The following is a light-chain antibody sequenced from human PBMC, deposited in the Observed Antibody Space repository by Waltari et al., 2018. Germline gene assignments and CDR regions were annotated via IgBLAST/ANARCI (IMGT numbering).Light chain of an antibody. J-gene: IGKJ1*01. CDR1: QSVSSY. CDR2: DAS. V-gene: IGKV3-11*01. CDR3: QQRSNWPPT. Sequence: EIVLTQSPATLSLSPGERATLSSRASQSVSSYLAWYQQKPGQAPRLLIYDASNRATCIPARFIGSGSGTDFTLTISSLEPEDFAVYYCQQRSNWPPTFGQGTKVEIK.